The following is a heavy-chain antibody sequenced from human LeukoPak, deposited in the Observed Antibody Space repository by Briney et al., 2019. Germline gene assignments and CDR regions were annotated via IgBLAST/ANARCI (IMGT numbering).Heavy chain of an antibody. J-gene: IGHJ4*02. CDR1: GFTFSSYA. D-gene: IGHD3-22*01. V-gene: IGHV3-30*04. Sequence: GGSLRLSCAASGFTFSSYAMHWVRQAPGKGLEWVAVISYDGSNKYYADSVKGRFTISRDNSKNTLYLQMNSLRAEDTAVYYCATEPDSMIVVVDDYWGQGTLVTVSS. CDR2: ISYDGSNK. CDR3: ATEPDSMIVVVDDY.